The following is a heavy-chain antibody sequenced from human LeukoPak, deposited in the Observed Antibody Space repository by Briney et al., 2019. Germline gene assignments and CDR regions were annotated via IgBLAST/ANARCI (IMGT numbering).Heavy chain of an antibody. CDR3: ARRKLSDSSGDYHFDY. Sequence: PSETLSLTCTVSGDSISSTGYFWGWFRQPPGKGLEWIGSISYTGSTYYNPSLKSRVTISVDTSKNQFSLKLSSVTASDTSIYYSARRKLSDSSGDYHFDYWGQGTLVTVSS. V-gene: IGHV4-39*01. D-gene: IGHD3-22*01. J-gene: IGHJ4*02. CDR2: ISYTGST. CDR1: GDSISSTGYF.